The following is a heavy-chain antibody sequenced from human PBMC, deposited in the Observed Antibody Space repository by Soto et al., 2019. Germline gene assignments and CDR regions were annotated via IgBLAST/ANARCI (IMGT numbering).Heavy chain of an antibody. CDR2: ISYDGSNK. V-gene: IGHV3-30*18. J-gene: IGHJ6*02. Sequence: QVPLVESGGGVVQPGRSLRPSCAASGITFSSYGMHWVRQAPGKGLEWVAVISYDGSNKYYADSVKGRFTISRDNSKNTLYLQMNSLRAEDTAVYYCAKGQASSGYYDYGMDVWGQGTTVTVSS. CDR1: GITFSSYG. CDR3: AKGQASSGYYDYGMDV.